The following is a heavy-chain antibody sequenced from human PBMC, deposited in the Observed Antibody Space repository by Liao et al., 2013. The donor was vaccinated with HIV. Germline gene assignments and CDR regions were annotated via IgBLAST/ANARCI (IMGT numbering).Heavy chain of an antibody. Sequence: QVQLQESGPGLVKPSETLSLTCTVSGGSISSYYWSWIRQPAGKGLEWIGRIYTSGSTNYNPSLKSRVTMSVDTSKNQFSLKLSSVTAADTAVYYCARVFLRFLEWLFSFSLRESWFDPWGQGTLVTVSS. J-gene: IGHJ5*02. V-gene: IGHV4-4*07. D-gene: IGHD3-3*01. CDR1: GGSISSYY. CDR2: IYTSGST. CDR3: ARVFLRFLEWLFSFSLRESWFDP.